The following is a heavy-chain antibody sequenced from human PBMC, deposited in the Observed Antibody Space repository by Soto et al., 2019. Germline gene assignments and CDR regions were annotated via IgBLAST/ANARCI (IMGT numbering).Heavy chain of an antibody. V-gene: IGHV3-74*01. J-gene: IGHJ4*02. CDR2: INSDGSNT. CDR1: GFTFSSYW. CDR3: ARNFDY. Sequence: EVQLVESWGGLVQPGGSLRLSCATSGFTFSSYWMYWVRQAPGKGLVWVSRINSDGSNTGYADSVKGRFTISRDNAKSTLYLEMNSLRAEDTAVYYCARNFDYWGQGILVTVSS.